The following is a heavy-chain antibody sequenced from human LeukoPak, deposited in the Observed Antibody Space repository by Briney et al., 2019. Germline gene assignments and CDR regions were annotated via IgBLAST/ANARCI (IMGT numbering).Heavy chain of an antibody. CDR1: GGSFSTYY. J-gene: IGHJ4*02. CDR3: ARLQGRGGNQFDF. Sequence: PSETLSLTCAVSGGSFSTYYWSWIRQPPGKGLEWIGYISYSGSTNYNPSLKSRVTMSVDTSKNQFSLNLSSVTAADTAVYYCARLQGRGGNQFDFWGQGALVTVSS. V-gene: IGHV4-59*08. CDR2: ISYSGST. D-gene: IGHD3-16*01.